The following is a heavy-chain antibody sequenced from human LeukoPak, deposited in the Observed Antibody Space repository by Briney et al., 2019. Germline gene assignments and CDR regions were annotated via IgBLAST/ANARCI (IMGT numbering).Heavy chain of an antibody. CDR1: GYTFTGYY. D-gene: IGHD2-2*02. Sequence: ASVKVSCKASGYTFTGYYMHWVRQAPGQGLEWMGWINPNSGGTNYAQKFQGRVTMTRDTSISTAYMELSRLRSDDTAVYYCARAIYCSSTSCYSSDYWGQGTLVTVSS. J-gene: IGHJ4*02. CDR2: INPNSGGT. V-gene: IGHV1-2*02. CDR3: ARAIYCSSTSCYSSDY.